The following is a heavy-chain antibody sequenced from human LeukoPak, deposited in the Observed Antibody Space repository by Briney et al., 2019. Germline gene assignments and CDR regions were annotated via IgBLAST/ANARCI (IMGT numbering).Heavy chain of an antibody. Sequence: PSETLSLTCTVSGGSISSSSYYWGWIRQPPGKRLEWIGSIYYSGSTYYNPSLKGRVTISVDTYKNQFSLKPSSVTAADTAVYYYARLLRDYYDSSGYYRYYFDYWGQGTLVTVSS. CDR3: ARLLRDYYDSSGYYRYYFDY. CDR1: GGSISSSSYY. CDR2: IYYSGST. D-gene: IGHD3-22*01. J-gene: IGHJ4*02. V-gene: IGHV4-39*01.